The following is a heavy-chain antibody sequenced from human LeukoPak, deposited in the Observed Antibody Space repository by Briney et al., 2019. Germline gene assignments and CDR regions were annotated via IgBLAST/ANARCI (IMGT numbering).Heavy chain of an antibody. V-gene: IGHV4-39*02. D-gene: IGHD3-10*01. J-gene: IGHJ4*02. CDR2: IYYSGST. Sequence: SETLSLTCTVSGGSISSSSYYWGWIRQPPGKGLEWIGSIYYSGSTYYNPSLKSRVTISVDTSKNQLSLKLSSVTAADTAVYYCARDLRGLLWFGELVVNDYWGQGTLVTVSS. CDR3: ARDLRGLLWFGELVVNDY. CDR1: GGSISSSSYY.